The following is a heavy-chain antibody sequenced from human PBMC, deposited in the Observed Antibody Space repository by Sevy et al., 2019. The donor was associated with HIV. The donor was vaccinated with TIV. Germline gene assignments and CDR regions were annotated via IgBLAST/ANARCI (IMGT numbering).Heavy chain of an antibody. CDR3: ARRGFLGGYLDS. CDR1: SGSLGNYH. CDR2: IYYSGNS. Sequence: SETLSLTCSVSSGSLGNYHWGWIRQPPGRGLEWIGYIYYSGNSNYNPSLRSRVTRPIDTSKNQFSLGLISVTAADTACYYCARRGFLGGYLDSWGQGILVTVSS. D-gene: IGHD3-16*01. V-gene: IGHV4-59*08. J-gene: IGHJ4*01.